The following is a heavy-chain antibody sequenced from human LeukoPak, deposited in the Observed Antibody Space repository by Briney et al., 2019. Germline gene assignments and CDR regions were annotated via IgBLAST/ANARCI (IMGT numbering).Heavy chain of an antibody. D-gene: IGHD6-13*01. J-gene: IGHJ4*02. CDR2: NHPGDSDT. CDR1: GYSFTNYW. Sequence: GEPLNISCKASGYSFTNYWIGWVRQMPGKDLGWMGINHPGDSDTRYSPSFQGQVSISADKSISTAYLQWSSLKASDTAMYYCARHGSDMGYSSRWYLDYWGQGTLVTVSS. CDR3: ARHGSDMGYSSRWYLDY. V-gene: IGHV5-51*01.